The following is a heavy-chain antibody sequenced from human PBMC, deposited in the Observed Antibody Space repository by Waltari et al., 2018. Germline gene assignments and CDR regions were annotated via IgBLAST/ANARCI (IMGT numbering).Heavy chain of an antibody. CDR3: ARSAYQLPRRGLDY. Sequence: QVQLQQWGAGLLKPSETLSLTCAVYGGSFSGYYWSWIRQPPGKGLEWIGEINHSGSTNYNPSLKSRVTISVDTAKNQFSLKLSSVTAADTAVYYCARSAYQLPRRGLDYWGQGTLATVSS. CDR1: GGSFSGYY. D-gene: IGHD2-2*01. CDR2: INHSGST. V-gene: IGHV4-34*01. J-gene: IGHJ4*02.